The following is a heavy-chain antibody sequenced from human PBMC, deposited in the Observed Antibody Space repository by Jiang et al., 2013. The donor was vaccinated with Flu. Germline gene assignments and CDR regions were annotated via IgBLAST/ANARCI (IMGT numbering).Heavy chain of an antibody. CDR3: ARVPGYCSGGSCFYHYYGMDV. V-gene: IGHV1-69*04. D-gene: IGHD2-15*01. CDR1: GGTFSSYT. J-gene: IGHJ6*02. Sequence: SGAEVKKPGSSVKVSCKASGGTFSSYTISWVRQAPGQGLEWMGRIIPILGIANYAQKFQGRVTITADKSTSTAYMELSSLRSEDTAVYYCARVPGYCSGGSCFYHYYGMDVVGP. CDR2: IIPILGIA.